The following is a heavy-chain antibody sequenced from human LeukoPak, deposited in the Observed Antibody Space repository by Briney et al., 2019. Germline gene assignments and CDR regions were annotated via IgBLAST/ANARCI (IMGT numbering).Heavy chain of an antibody. CDR1: GFTFSNYW. CDR2: INGDGTST. D-gene: IGHD3-22*01. CDR3: ATFVNYYDSGTSYLRDY. Sequence: GGSLRLSCAASGFTFSNYWMHWVRQAPGKGLVWVSRINGDGTSTSYADSVKGRLSVSRDNAKNTLYLQMNSLRVEDTAVYYCATFVNYYDSGTSYLRDYWGQGALVTVSS. V-gene: IGHV3-74*01. J-gene: IGHJ4*02.